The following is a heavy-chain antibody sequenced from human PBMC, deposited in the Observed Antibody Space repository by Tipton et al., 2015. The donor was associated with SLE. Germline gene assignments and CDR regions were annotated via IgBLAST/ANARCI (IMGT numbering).Heavy chain of an antibody. CDR3: ARQFSIFALVNV. CDR2: IYYSGST. J-gene: IGHJ4*02. V-gene: IGHV4-59*08. Sequence: TLSLTCTVSGGSISSYYWSWIRQPPGKGLEWIGYIYYSGSTNYNPSLKSRVTISVDTSKNQFSLKLSSVTAADTAVYYCARQFSIFALVNVWGQGALVTVSS. D-gene: IGHD3-3*01. CDR1: GGSISSYY.